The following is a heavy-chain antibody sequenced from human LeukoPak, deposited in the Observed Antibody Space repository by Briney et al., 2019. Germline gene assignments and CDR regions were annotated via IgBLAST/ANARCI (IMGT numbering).Heavy chain of an antibody. CDR3: ARDIVVVVAATRYYYYYGMDV. V-gene: IGHV1-18*01. J-gene: IGHJ6*02. CDR1: GYTFTSYG. D-gene: IGHD2-15*01. CDR2: ISAYNGNT. Sequence: GASVKVSCKASGYTFTSYGISWVRQAPGQGLEWMGWISAYNGNTNYAQKLQGRVTMTTDTSTSTAYMELRSLRSDDTAVYYCARDIVVVVAATRYYYYYGMDVWGQGTTVTVSS.